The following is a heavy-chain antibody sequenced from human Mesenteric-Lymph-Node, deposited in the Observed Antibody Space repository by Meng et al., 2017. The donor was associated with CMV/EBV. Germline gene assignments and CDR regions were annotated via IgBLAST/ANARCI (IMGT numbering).Heavy chain of an antibody. CDR1: GDRVSTNSAA. J-gene: IGHJ3*02. CDR2: TYYRSKWYN. Sequence: SQTLSLTGGISGDRVSTNSAAWHWIRQSPSRGLEWLGRTYYRSKWYNDYAISVQSRITINPDPSKNQFSLQLTSVTPEDAAVYYCARGSSSPRAFDIWGQGTMVTVSS. V-gene: IGHV6-1*01. CDR3: ARGSSSPRAFDI. D-gene: IGHD6-6*01.